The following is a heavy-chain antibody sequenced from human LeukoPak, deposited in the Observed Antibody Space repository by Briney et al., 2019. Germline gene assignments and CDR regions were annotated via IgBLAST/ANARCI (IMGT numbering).Heavy chain of an antibody. Sequence: SETLSLTCTVSGGSISSYYWSWIRQPPGKGLEWIGYIYYSGSTNYNPSLKSRVTISVDTSKNQFSLKLSSVTAADTAVYYCARDQEFVRIAAGGPFDYWGQGTLVTVSS. CDR1: GGSISSYY. CDR3: ARDQEFVRIAAGGPFDY. V-gene: IGHV4-59*01. CDR2: IYYSGST. J-gene: IGHJ4*02. D-gene: IGHD6-13*01.